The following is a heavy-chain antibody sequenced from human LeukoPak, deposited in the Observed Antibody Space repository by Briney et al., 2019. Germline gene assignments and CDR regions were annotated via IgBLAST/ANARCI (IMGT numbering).Heavy chain of an antibody. V-gene: IGHV4-39*07. Sequence: SETLSLTCTVSGGSISSSSYYWGWIRQPPGKGLEWIGSIYYSGSTYYNPSLKSRVTISVDTSKNQFSLKLSSVTAADTAVYYCAVKDSGYVYDYWGQGTLVTVSS. CDR1: GGSISSSSYY. D-gene: IGHD5-12*01. CDR3: AVKDSGYVYDY. CDR2: IYYSGST. J-gene: IGHJ4*02.